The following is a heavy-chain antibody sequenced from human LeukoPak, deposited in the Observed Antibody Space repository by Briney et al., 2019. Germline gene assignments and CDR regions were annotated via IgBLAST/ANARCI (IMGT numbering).Heavy chain of an antibody. V-gene: IGHV4-34*01. CDR1: GGSISSYY. CDR2: INHSGST. D-gene: IGHD1-1*01. CDR3: ARGYTTTDPHFDY. Sequence: SETLSLTCTVSGGSISSYYWSWIRQPPGKGLEWIGEINHSGSTNYNPSLKSRVTISVDTSKNQFSLRLSSVTAADTAVYYCARGYTTTDPHFDYWGQGTLVTVSS. J-gene: IGHJ4*02.